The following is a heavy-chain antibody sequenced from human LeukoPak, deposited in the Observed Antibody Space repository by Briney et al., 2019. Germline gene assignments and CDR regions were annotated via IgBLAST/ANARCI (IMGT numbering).Heavy chain of an antibody. CDR2: VNPNSGGT. D-gene: IGHD6-13*01. J-gene: IGHJ4*02. CDR3: ARSRYRYSSSWYGGGVTDY. V-gene: IGHV1-2*02. CDR1: GYTFTGYY. Sequence: GASVKVSCKASGYTFTGYYLHWVRQAPGQGLEWMGCVNPNSGGTNYAQKFQGRVTMTRDTSISTAYMELSRLRSDDTAVYYCARSRYRYSSSWYGGGVTDYWGQGTLVTVSS.